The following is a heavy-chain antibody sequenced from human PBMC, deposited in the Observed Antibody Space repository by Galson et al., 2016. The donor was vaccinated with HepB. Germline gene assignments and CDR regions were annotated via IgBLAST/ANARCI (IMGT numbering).Heavy chain of an antibody. V-gene: IGHV3-53*01. CDR2: IYTDGRT. CDR3: AREGSGHLDFDS. Sequence: SLRLSCAASGFIVSGDYMSWVRQAPGKGLEWVSVIYTDGRTYYADSVKGRFTISRDNSKSTLYLQMNSLRAEDTALYYCAREGSGHLDFDSWGQGTLVTVSS. J-gene: IGHJ4*02. CDR1: GFIVSGDY.